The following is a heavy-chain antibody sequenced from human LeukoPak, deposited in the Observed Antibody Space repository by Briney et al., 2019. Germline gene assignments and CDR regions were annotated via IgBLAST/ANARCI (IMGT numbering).Heavy chain of an antibody. CDR1: GFTFSSYS. Sequence: GGSLRLSCAASGFTFSSYSMNWVRQAPGKVLEWVSSITSSSSYIYYADSVKGRFTISRDNAKNSLYLQLNSLRAEDTAVYYCVRLYDDYTNGHFDSWGQGTLVTVSS. CDR3: VRLYDDYTNGHFDS. J-gene: IGHJ4*02. CDR2: ITSSSSYI. V-gene: IGHV3-21*01. D-gene: IGHD4-11*01.